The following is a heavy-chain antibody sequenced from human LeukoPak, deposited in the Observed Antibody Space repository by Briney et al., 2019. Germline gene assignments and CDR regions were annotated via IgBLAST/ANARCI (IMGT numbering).Heavy chain of an antibody. Sequence: EPGGSLRLSCAASGFTFSNAWMSWVRQAPGKGLEWVGRIKSKTDGGTTDYAAPVKGRFTISRDDSKNTLYRQMNSLKTEDTAVYYCTTDIGIYYDSSGYYQMVAWGQGTLVTVSS. J-gene: IGHJ4*02. CDR2: IKSKTDGGTT. V-gene: IGHV3-15*01. CDR1: GFTFSNAW. D-gene: IGHD3-22*01. CDR3: TTDIGIYYDSSGYYQMVA.